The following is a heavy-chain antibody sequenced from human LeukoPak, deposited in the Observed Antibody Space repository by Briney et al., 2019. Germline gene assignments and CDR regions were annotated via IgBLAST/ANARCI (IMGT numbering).Heavy chain of an antibody. CDR2: ISTYNGNT. J-gene: IGHJ4*02. V-gene: IGHV1-18*04. CDR3: ARVACSGGTCYLDY. D-gene: IGHD2-15*01. Sequence: ASVKVSCKASGYTFTSYGISWVRQAPGQGLEWMGWISTYNGNTNYAQRLQGRVTMTTDTSTTAAYMELRSLRSDDTAVYYCARVACSGGTCYLDYWGQGTLVTVSS. CDR1: GYTFTSYG.